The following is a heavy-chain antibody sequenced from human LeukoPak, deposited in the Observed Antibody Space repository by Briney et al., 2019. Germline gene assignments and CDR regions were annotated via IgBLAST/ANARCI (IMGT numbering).Heavy chain of an antibody. Sequence: ASVKVSCKASGYTFSDYYMHWVRQAPGQGLEWMGWINPNSGGTNYAQKFQGRVTMTRDTSISTAYMELSRLRSDDTAVYYCARVRDSSGYYYGYWGQGTLVTVSS. J-gene: IGHJ4*02. V-gene: IGHV1-2*02. CDR1: GYTFSDYY. D-gene: IGHD3-22*01. CDR2: INPNSGGT. CDR3: ARVRDSSGYYYGY.